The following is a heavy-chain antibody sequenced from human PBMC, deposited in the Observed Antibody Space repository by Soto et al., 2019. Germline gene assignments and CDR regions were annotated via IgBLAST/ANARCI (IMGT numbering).Heavy chain of an antibody. CDR2: INTDGGIT. V-gene: IGHV3-74*01. Sequence: EVQLVESGGDLVQPGGSLRLSCAASGFTFSSHWMHWVRRVPGKRLVWVSHINTDGGITGYADSVKGRFTISRDNAKNKRYLQMNGLRVEDTSVYYCTREAGYCSRTSCYRRAFDSWGQGTKVTVSS. CDR3: TREAGYCSRTSCYRRAFDS. J-gene: IGHJ3*02. D-gene: IGHD2-2*01. CDR1: GFTFSSHW.